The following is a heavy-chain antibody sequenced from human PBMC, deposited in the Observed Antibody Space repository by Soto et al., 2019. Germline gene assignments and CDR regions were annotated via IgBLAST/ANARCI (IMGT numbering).Heavy chain of an antibody. CDR2: ITPIFGTA. V-gene: IGHV1-69*06. CDR1: GGTFSNHA. CDR3: ARGDDFDNYYGVDV. J-gene: IGHJ6*02. Sequence: QVQLVQSGAEVKKPGSSVKVSCKASGGTFSNHAISRVRQAPGQGLEWMGGITPIFGTANYAQKFQGRVTIIADTLTTTAYMELRSLTSEDTAVYYCARGDDFDNYYGVDVWGQGTTVTVSS. D-gene: IGHD3-16*01.